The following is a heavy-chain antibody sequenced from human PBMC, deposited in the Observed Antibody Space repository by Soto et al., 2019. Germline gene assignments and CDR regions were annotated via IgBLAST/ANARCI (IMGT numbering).Heavy chain of an antibody. J-gene: IGHJ6*02. D-gene: IGHD3-10*01. Sequence: SETLSLTCTVSGGSISSSSYYWGWIRQPPGKGLEWIGSIYYSGSTYYNPSLRSRVTISVDTSKNQFSLKLSSVTAADTAVYYCARGVWFGELWYYYYGMDVWGQGTTVTVSS. CDR2: IYYSGST. V-gene: IGHV4-39*01. CDR3: ARGVWFGELWYYYYGMDV. CDR1: GGSISSSSYY.